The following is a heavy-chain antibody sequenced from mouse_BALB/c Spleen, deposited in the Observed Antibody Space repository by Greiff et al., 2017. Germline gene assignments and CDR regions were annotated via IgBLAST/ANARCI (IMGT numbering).Heavy chain of an antibody. CDR2: INPSTGYT. J-gene: IGHJ2*01. CDR3: ARGEISYYFDY. V-gene: IGHV1-7*01. Sequence: VQLVESGAELAKPGASVKMSCKASGYTFTSYWMHWVKQRPGQGLEWIGYINPSTGYTEYNQKFKDKATLTADKSSSTAYMQLSSLTSEDSAVYYCARGEISYYFDYWGQGTTLTVSS. CDR1: GYTFTSYW.